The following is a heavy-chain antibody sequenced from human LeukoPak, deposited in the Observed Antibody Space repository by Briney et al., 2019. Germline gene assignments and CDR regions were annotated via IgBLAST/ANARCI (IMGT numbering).Heavy chain of an antibody. Sequence: GGSLTLSCAASGFIFGRDSMNWARQAPGRGLEWISYISRDSDIRYYADSVRGRFHISRDNARNSLYLQMNSLRAGDTAMYYCVRDNPRCCGVVPVNVDDLWGQGTLVTVSS. CDR1: GFIFGRDS. V-gene: IGHV3-48*01. D-gene: IGHD2-21*02. CDR2: ISRDSDIR. CDR3: VRDNPRCCGVVPVNVDDL. J-gene: IGHJ5*02.